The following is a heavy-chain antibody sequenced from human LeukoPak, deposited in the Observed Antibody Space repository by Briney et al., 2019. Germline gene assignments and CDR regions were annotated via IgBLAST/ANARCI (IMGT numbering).Heavy chain of an antibody. J-gene: IGHJ4*02. D-gene: IGHD3-3*01. CDR2: IKYDGREQ. CDR3: ATRATTVFGGVIRRYFDY. CDR1: GFIFSSYW. V-gene: IGHV3-7*01. Sequence: GGSLRLSCAASGFIFSSYWMSWVRQAPGKGPEWVANIKYDGREQYYADSMRGRFTISRDNAKNSLYLQMNSLRAEDTAVYYCATRATTVFGGVIRRYFDYWGQGALVTVSS.